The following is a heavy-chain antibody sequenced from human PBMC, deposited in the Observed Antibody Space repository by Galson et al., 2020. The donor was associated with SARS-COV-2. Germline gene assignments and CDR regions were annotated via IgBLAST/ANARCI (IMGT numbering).Heavy chain of an antibody. J-gene: IGHJ5*02. Sequence: ETSETLSLTCTVSGGSISSYYWSWIRQPPGKGLEWIGYIYYSGSTNYNPSLKSRVTISVDTSKNQFSLKLSSVTAADTAVYYCARGLVGVTKAWWFDPWGQGTLVTVSS. CDR1: GGSISSYY. D-gene: IGHD1-26*01. CDR3: ARGLVGVTKAWWFDP. CDR2: IYYSGST. V-gene: IGHV4-59*01.